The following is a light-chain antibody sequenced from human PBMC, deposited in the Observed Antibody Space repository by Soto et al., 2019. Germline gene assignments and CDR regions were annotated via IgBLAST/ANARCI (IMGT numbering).Light chain of an antibody. J-gene: IGKJ2*01. CDR3: QQSNKWPYS. CDR2: GAS. CDR1: QSVSSN. V-gene: IGKV3-15*01. Sequence: IVMTQSPATLSVSPGERATLSCRASQSVSSNLAWYQHKPGQAPRLLFYGASTRAAGIPARFSGGGSGTEFTITISGLQSEDCAVYYCQQSNKWPYSFGQGTKLEIK.